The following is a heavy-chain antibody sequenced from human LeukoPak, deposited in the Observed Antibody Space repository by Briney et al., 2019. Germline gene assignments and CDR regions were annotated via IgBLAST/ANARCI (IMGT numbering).Heavy chain of an antibody. V-gene: IGHV1-69*13. D-gene: IGHD3-3*01. CDR1: GGTFSSYA. CDR3: ARDPGDYDFWSAEPLNWFDP. Sequence: SVKVSCKTSGGTFSSYAISWVRQAPGQGLEWMGGIIPIFGTANYAQKFQGRVTITADESTSTAYMELSSLRSEDTAVYYCARDPGDYDFWSAEPLNWFDPWGQGTLVTVSS. J-gene: IGHJ5*02. CDR2: IIPIFGTA.